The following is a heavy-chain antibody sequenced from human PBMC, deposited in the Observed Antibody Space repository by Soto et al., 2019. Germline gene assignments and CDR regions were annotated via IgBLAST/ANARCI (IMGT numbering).Heavy chain of an antibody. CDR3: AKSPIKNMAARRDLGLFDY. Sequence: GGSLRLSCAASGFTVSSNYMGWVRQAPGKGLEWVSVIYSGGSTYYADSVKGRFTISRDNSKNTLYLHMSSLRAEDTAVYFCAKSPIKNMAARRDLGLFDYWGQGTLVTVSS. J-gene: IGHJ4*02. V-gene: IGHV3-53*01. CDR1: GFTVSSNY. D-gene: IGHD6-6*01. CDR2: IYSGGST.